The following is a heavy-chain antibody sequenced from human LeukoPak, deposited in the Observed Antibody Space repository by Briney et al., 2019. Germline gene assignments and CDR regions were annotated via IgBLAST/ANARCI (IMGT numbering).Heavy chain of an antibody. CDR3: ARLSTLAAAARDY. CDR1: GYTFTVYY. D-gene: IGHD6-13*01. V-gene: IGHV1-2*02. J-gene: IGHJ4*02. Sequence: ASVRVSCKASGYTFTVYYMHWVRQAPGQGREGMGWINPNSGGTNYAQKFQGRVTMTRDTSISTAYMELSRLRSDDTAVYYCARLSTLAAAARDYWGQGTLVTVSS. CDR2: INPNSGGT.